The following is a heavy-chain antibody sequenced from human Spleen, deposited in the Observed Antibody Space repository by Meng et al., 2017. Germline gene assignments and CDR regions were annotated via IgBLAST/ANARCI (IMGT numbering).Heavy chain of an antibody. Sequence: QVQLQESGPGLVKPSETLSLTCAVSGGSISSDNWWSWVRQPPGKRLEWIGEIYHSGSTNYNPSLKSRITISVDKPKNQFSLTLSSVTAADTAVYYCTKNDFYCLGYWGQGTLVTVSS. D-gene: IGHD2-21*01. V-gene: IGHV4-4*02. CDR3: TKNDFYCLGY. CDR2: IYHSGST. CDR1: GGSISSDNW. J-gene: IGHJ4*02.